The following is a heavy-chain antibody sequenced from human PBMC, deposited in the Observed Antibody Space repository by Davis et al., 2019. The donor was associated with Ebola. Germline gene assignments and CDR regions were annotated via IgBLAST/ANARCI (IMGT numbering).Heavy chain of an antibody. D-gene: IGHD3-22*01. Sequence: GESLKISCAASGFTFSSYWMSWVRQAPGKGLEWVANIKQDGSEKYYVDSVKGRFTISRDNAKNSLYLQMNSLRAEDTAVYYCARSVITYYYGMDVWGQGTTVTVSS. J-gene: IGHJ6*02. CDR1: GFTFSSYW. V-gene: IGHV3-7*01. CDR3: ARSVITYYYGMDV. CDR2: IKQDGSEK.